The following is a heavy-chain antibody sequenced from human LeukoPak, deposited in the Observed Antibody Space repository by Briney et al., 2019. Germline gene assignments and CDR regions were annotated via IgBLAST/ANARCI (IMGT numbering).Heavy chain of an antibody. CDR2: IIPIFGTA. Sequence: ASVKVSCKASGGTFSSYAISWVRQVPGQGLEWMGGIIPIFGTANYAQKFQGRVTITADKSTSTAYMELSSLRSEDTAVYYCATPGPEYSSSWYPFDYWGQGTLVTVSS. CDR3: ATPGPEYSSSWYPFDY. V-gene: IGHV1-69*06. J-gene: IGHJ4*02. CDR1: GGTFSSYA. D-gene: IGHD6-13*01.